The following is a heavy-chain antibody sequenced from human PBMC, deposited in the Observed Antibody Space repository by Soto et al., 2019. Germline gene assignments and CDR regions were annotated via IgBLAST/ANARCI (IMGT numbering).Heavy chain of an antibody. D-gene: IGHD4-17*01. CDR1: GGSISSYY. V-gene: IGHV4-59*08. J-gene: IGHJ4*02. CDR2: IYYSGST. Sequence: ASETLSLTCTVSGGSISSYYWSWIRQPPGKGLEWIGYIYYSGSTNYNPSLKSRVTISVDTSKNQFSLKLSSVTAADTAVYYCARKEYGVIDYWGQGTLVTVSS. CDR3: ARKEYGVIDY.